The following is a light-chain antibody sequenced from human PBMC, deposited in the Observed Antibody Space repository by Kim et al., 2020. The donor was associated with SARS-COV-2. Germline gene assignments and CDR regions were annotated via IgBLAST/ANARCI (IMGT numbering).Light chain of an antibody. J-gene: IGKJ4*01. Sequence: ASVGDRVTITCRASQGINNYLAWYQQKSGKAPKLLIYAASILESGVPSRFSGSGSGTDFTLTINSLQPEDFATYYCQQYDSYPLTFGGGTKVDIK. V-gene: IGKV1-9*01. CDR3: QQYDSYPLT. CDR2: AAS. CDR1: QGINNY.